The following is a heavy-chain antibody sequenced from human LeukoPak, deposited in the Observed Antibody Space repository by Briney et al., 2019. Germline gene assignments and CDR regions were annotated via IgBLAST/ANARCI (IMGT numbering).Heavy chain of an antibody. CDR1: GYSISSGFY. Sequence: SETLSLTCTVSGYSISSGFYWGWIRQPPGKGLEWIGSISHSGSTYYTPSLKSRVTISVDTSKNQFSLNLSSVTAADTAVYYCARVITSGYYFFDSWGQGTLVTVSS. CDR2: ISHSGST. V-gene: IGHV4-38-2*02. J-gene: IGHJ4*02. CDR3: ARVITSGYYFFDS. D-gene: IGHD3-22*01.